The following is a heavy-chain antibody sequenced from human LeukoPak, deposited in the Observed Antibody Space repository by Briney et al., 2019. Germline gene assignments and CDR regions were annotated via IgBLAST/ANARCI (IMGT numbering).Heavy chain of an antibody. D-gene: IGHD1-26*01. CDR1: GYAFTSYA. CDR2: INAGNGNT. CDR3: ARGEQAVDAFDI. V-gene: IGHV1-3*01. J-gene: IGHJ3*02. Sequence: ASVKVSCKASGYAFTSYAMHWVRQAPGQRLEWMGWINAGNGNTKYSQKFQGRVTITRDTSASTAYMELSSLRSEDTAVYYCARGEQAVDAFDIWGQGIMVTVSS.